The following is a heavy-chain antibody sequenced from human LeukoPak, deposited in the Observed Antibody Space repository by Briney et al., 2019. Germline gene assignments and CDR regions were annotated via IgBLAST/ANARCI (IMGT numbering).Heavy chain of an antibody. V-gene: IGHV4-4*07. CDR3: ARAVGGTNWFDP. Sequence: SESLSLTCTVSGGSISSYYWSWIRQPAGKGLEWIGRIYTSGSNNYYPSLKSRGTMTVDKSKNQFLLKVSSVKAAETAVEYRARAVGGTNWFDPWGQRTLVTVSS. D-gene: IGHD6-19*01. CDR2: IYTSGSN. CDR1: GGSISSYY. J-gene: IGHJ5*02.